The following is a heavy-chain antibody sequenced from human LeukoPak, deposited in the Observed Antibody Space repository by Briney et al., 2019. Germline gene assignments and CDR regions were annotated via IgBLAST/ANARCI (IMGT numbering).Heavy chain of an antibody. V-gene: IGHV4-59*02. CDR3: ARESAGSLHDSTAAFHY. Sequence: SETLSLTCSVSGDSVTSTYWSWIRQPPGKGLEWIAYGHHSESSNYNPSFRSRVTIPVDTSRNQFSLRLTSVTAADTAVYYCARESAGSLHDSTAAFHYWGQGILVIVSS. J-gene: IGHJ4*02. D-gene: IGHD2-8*02. CDR2: GHHSESS. CDR1: GDSVTSTY.